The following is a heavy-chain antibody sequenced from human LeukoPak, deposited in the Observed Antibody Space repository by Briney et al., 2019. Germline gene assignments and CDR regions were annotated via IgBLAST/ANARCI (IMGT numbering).Heavy chain of an antibody. J-gene: IGHJ4*02. Sequence: GGSLRLSCAASGFTFSSYSMNWVRQAPGKGLEWVSSISSSSSYIYYADSVKGRFTISRDNAKNSLYLQMNSLRAEDTAVYYCAGDLRYYDFWSGYYTFDYWGQGTLVTVSS. D-gene: IGHD3-3*01. CDR1: GFTFSSYS. CDR2: ISSSSSYI. CDR3: AGDLRYYDFWSGYYTFDY. V-gene: IGHV3-21*01.